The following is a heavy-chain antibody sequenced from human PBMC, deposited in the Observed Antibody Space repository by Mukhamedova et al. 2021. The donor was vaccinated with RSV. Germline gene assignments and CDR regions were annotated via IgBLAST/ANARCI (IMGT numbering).Heavy chain of an antibody. J-gene: IGHJ4*02. Sequence: GNCLECVSFITSGSDFIYYTDSVKGRFTISRDNAKKSLYLQMNSLRVEDTAVYYCVRDDHSIYARADYCGQGTMVTLSS. D-gene: IGHD4-11*01. V-gene: IGHV3-21*01. CDR2: ITSGSDFI. CDR3: VRDDHSIYARADY.